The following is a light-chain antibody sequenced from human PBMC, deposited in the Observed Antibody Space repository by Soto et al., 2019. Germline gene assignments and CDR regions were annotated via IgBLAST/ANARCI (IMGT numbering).Light chain of an antibody. V-gene: IGKV1-6*01. Sequence: ALQMTQSPSSLSASVGDRVTITCRASQDIRTELGWYQQKPGKAPKLLIYGATTLQSGVPSRFSGSGSGTDFTLTIGGLQPEDFATDYCLQDYNYPRTFGQGTKVEVK. J-gene: IGKJ1*01. CDR1: QDIRTE. CDR2: GAT. CDR3: LQDYNYPRT.